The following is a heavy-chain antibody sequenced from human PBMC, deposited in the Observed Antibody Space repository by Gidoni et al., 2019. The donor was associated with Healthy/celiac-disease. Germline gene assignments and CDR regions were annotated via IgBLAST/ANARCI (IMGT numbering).Heavy chain of an antibody. Sequence: QVTLKESGPVLVKPTETLPLTCTVSGFSLSNARMGVSWLRQPPGKALEWLAPIFSNDEKSYSTSLKSRLTISKDTAKSQVVLTMTNMDPVDTATYYCARRLHGDYASDAFDIWGQGTMVTVSS. CDR1: GFSLSNARMG. V-gene: IGHV2-26*01. D-gene: IGHD4-17*01. CDR3: ARRLHGDYASDAFDI. CDR2: IFSNDEK. J-gene: IGHJ3*02.